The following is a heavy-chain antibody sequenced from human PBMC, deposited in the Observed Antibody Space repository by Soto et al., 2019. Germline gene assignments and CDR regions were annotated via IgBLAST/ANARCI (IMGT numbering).Heavy chain of an antibody. J-gene: IGHJ4*02. D-gene: IGHD6-13*01. CDR1: GDSLSSGGYY. CDR2: IHYSGTT. V-gene: IGHV4-31*03. CDR3: ARGSAAGTKSPFDY. Sequence: SETLSLTCTVSGDSLSSGGYYWSWIRQHPEKGLEWIGYIHYSGTTYYNPSLESRVSISVDTSKNQLSLKLSSVTAADTAVYYCARGSAAGTKSPFDYWGQGTQVTVSS.